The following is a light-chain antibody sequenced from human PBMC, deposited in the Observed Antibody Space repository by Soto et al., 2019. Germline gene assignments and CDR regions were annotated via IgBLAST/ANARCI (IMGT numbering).Light chain of an antibody. CDR1: NIGSKN. Sequence: SYELTQPLSVSVALGQTARITCGGNNIGSKNVHWYQLNPGQAPVLVIYRDTNRPSGIPERFSGSNSGNTATLAISGAQVGDDADYYGQVWDSSTVVFGGGTKLTVL. J-gene: IGLJ3*02. CDR2: RDT. V-gene: IGLV3-9*01. CDR3: QVWDSSTVV.